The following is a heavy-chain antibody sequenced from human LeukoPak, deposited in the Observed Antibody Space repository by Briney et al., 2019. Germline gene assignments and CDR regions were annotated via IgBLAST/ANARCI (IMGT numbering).Heavy chain of an antibody. CDR2: IYYSGST. J-gene: IGHJ4*02. CDR1: GYSISSGYY. Sequence: SETLSLTCTVSGYSISSGYYWGWIRQPPGKGLEWIGYIYYSGSTNYNPSLKSRVTISVDTSKNQFSLKLSSVTAADTAVYYCARGGPWTGGIFDYWGQGTLVTVSS. D-gene: IGHD3/OR15-3a*01. CDR3: ARGGPWTGGIFDY. V-gene: IGHV4-61*01.